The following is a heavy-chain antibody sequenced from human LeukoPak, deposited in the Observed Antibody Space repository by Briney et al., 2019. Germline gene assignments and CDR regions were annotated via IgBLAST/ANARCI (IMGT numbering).Heavy chain of an antibody. CDR2: ISSSSSYI. J-gene: IGHJ4*02. Sequence: PGGSLRLSCAASGFTFSSYSMNWVRQAPGKGLEWVSSISSSSSYIYYADSVKGRFTISRDNAKNSLYLQMNSLRAEDTAVYYCASWGGSNGIAVAGLDYWGQGTLVTISS. V-gene: IGHV3-21*01. CDR3: ASWGGSNGIAVAGLDY. CDR1: GFTFSSYS. D-gene: IGHD6-19*01.